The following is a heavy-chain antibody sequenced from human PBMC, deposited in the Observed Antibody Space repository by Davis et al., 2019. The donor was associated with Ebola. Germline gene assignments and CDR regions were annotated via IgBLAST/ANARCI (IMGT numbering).Heavy chain of an antibody. V-gene: IGHV3-30*04. Sequence: PGGSLRLSCAASGFTFSSYAMHWVRQAPGKGLEWVAVISYDGSNKYYADSVKGRFTISRDNSKNTLYLQMNSLRAEDTAVYYCARAGYYRFDYWGQGILVTVSS. J-gene: IGHJ4*02. CDR3: ARAGYYRFDY. CDR2: ISYDGSNK. D-gene: IGHD3-3*01. CDR1: GFTFSSYA.